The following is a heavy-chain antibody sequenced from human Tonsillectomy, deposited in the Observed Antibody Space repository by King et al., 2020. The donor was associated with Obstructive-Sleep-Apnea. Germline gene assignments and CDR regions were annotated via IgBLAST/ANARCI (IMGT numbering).Heavy chain of an antibody. D-gene: IGHD3-10*01. CDR2: INWNGGST. CDR1: GFTFDEYG. CDR3: SRTMYYYASGSYLHALDV. J-gene: IGHJ6*02. Sequence: VQLVESGGGVVRPGGSLRLSCAASGFTFDEYGMNWVRQAPGKGLEWVAGINWNGGSTGYADSLKGRFTISRDNAKNSLYLQMNSLRAEDTAFYYCSRTMYYYASGSYLHALDVWGQGTTVTVSS. V-gene: IGHV3-20*04.